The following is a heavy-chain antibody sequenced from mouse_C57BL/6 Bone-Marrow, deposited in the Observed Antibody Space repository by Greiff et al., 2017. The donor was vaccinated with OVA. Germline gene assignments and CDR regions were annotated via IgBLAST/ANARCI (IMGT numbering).Heavy chain of an antibody. CDR1: GFTFSSYG. D-gene: IGHD1-1*01. V-gene: IGHV5-6*01. CDR3: ARRDYGSSYEN. J-gene: IGHJ2*01. Sequence: VQLKQSGGDLVKPGGSLKLSCAASGFTFSSYGMSWVRQTPDKRLEWVATISSGGSYTYYPDSVKGRFTISRDNAKNTLYLQMSSLKSEDTAMYYCARRDYGSSYENWGQGTTLTVSS. CDR2: ISSGGSYT.